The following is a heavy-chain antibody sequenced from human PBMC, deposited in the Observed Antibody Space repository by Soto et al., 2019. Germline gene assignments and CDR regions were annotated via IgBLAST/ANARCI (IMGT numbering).Heavy chain of an antibody. CDR1: GGTFSSYT. Sequence: QVQLVQSGAEVKKPGSSVKVSCKASGGTFSSYTISWVRQAPGQGLEWMGRIIPILGIANYAQKFQGRVTFTAEKSTSTAYLELSSLRSEDTAVYYFALVGSGSYYRWGQGPRVTVSS. CDR2: IIPILGIA. CDR3: ALVGSGSYYR. J-gene: IGHJ4*02. V-gene: IGHV1-69*02. D-gene: IGHD3-10*01.